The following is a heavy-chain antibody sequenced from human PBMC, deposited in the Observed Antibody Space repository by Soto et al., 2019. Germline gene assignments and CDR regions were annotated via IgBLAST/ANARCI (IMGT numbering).Heavy chain of an antibody. D-gene: IGHD5-18*01. V-gene: IGHV3-23*01. CDR1: GFTFSSYA. Sequence: GGSLRLSCAASGFTFSSYAMSWVRQAPGKGLEWVSAISGSGGSTYYADSVKGRFTISRDNSKNTLYLQMNSLRAEDTAVYYCAKWIQLWFGSDYMDVWGKGTTVTVSS. CDR2: ISGSGGST. J-gene: IGHJ6*03. CDR3: AKWIQLWFGSDYMDV.